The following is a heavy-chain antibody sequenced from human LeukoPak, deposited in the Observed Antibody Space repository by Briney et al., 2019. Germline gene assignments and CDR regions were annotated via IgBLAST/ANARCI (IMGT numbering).Heavy chain of an antibody. CDR3: AKQTTDGYSPFDY. J-gene: IGHJ4*02. CDR2: INWNGGST. CDR1: GFTFDDYG. Sequence: GGSMRLSCAASGFTFDDYGMSWVRQAPGKGLEWVSGINWNGGSTGYADSVKGRFTISRDNAKNSLYLQMNSLRAEDTAVYYCAKQTTDGYSPFDYWGQGTLVTVSS. V-gene: IGHV3-20*04. D-gene: IGHD5-24*01.